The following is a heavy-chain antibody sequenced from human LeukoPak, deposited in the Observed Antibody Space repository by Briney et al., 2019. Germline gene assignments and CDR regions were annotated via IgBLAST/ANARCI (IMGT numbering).Heavy chain of an antibody. CDR3: ARHGRYCTNGVCYIGDY. CDR1: GYSFTNYW. D-gene: IGHD2-8*01. CDR2: IYPGDSDT. J-gene: IGHJ4*02. V-gene: IGHV5-51*01. Sequence: GESLKISCKASGYSFTNYWIGWVRQMPGKGLEWMGIIYPGDSDTRYSPSFQGQVTISADKSISTAYLQWSSLKASDTAMYYCARHGRYCTNGVCYIGDYWGQGTLVTVSS.